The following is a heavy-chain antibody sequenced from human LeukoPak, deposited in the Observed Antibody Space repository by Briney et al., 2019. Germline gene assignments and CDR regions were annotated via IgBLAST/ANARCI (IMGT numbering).Heavy chain of an antibody. Sequence: SETLSLTCTVSGGSVSSGSYYWSWIRQPPGKGLEWIGYIYYSGSTNYNPSLKSRVTISVDTSKNQFSLKLSSVTAADTAVYYCARENDSIGRDWFDPWGQGTLVTVSS. D-gene: IGHD3-22*01. CDR2: IYYSGST. J-gene: IGHJ5*02. V-gene: IGHV4-61*01. CDR3: ARENDSIGRDWFDP. CDR1: GGSVSSGSYY.